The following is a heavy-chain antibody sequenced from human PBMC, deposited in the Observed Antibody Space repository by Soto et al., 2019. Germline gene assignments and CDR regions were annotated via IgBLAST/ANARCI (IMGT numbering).Heavy chain of an antibody. Sequence: EVQLVESGGGLVKPGGSLRLSCTASGFTFNNAWLSWVRQAPGKGLEWVGRIKSKTDGGTTDYAAPVKGRFTISSDDSENMLYLQMNSLKTEDTAVYYCTTGLGQQELAFDYWGQGTLLTVSS. D-gene: IGHD6-13*01. J-gene: IGHJ4*02. CDR2: IKSKTDGGTT. CDR1: GFTFNNAW. CDR3: TTGLGQQELAFDY. V-gene: IGHV3-15*01.